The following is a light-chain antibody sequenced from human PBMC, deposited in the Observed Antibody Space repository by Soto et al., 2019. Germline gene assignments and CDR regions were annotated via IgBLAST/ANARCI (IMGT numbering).Light chain of an antibody. Sequence: IVLTRPPGTLSLSPGERATLSCRASQSVTSDYLAWYQQKPGQAPRLLIHGASSRATGIPDRFSGSGSGTDFTLTISRLEPEDFAVYYCQQYGRPFGQGTKVDIK. V-gene: IGKV3-20*01. CDR2: GAS. CDR1: QSVTSDY. J-gene: IGKJ1*01. CDR3: QQYGRP.